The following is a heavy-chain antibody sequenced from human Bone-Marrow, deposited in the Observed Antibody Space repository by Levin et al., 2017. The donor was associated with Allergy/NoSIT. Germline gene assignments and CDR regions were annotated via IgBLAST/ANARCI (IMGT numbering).Heavy chain of an antibody. J-gene: IGHJ4*02. D-gene: IGHD5-18*01. CDR3: AKDRGFSYGYGFDD. CDR1: GFTFSNNG. Sequence: GGSLRLSCAASGFTFSNNGMSWVRQAPGKGLEWVSSISATGGSIYYAGSVKGRFTTSRDNSNNRLFLQMNSLRVDDTAVYYCAKDRGFSYGYGFDDWGQGTPVTVSA. CDR2: ISATGGSI. V-gene: IGHV3-23*01.